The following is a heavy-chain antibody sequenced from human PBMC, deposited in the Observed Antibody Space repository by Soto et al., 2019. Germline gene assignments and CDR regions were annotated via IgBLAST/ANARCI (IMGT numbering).Heavy chain of an antibody. J-gene: IGHJ6*03. Sequence: QVQLVESGGGVVQPGRSLRLSCAASGFTFSSYGMHWVRQAPGKGLEWVAVISYDGSNKYYADSVKGRFTISRDNSKNALYLQMSSFRAEDTAVYYCAKADSGSYYYYYMDVWGKGTTVTVSS. D-gene: IGHD2-15*01. CDR1: GFTFSSYG. V-gene: IGHV3-30*18. CDR3: AKADSGSYYYYYMDV. CDR2: ISYDGSNK.